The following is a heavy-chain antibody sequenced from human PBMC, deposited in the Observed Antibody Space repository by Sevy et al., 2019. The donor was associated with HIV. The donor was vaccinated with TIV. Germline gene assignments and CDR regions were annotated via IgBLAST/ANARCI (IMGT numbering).Heavy chain of an antibody. D-gene: IGHD1-26*01. Sequence: GGSLRLSCAASGFTFSPYWMTWVRRAPGKGLEWVANIRPDGSDKDYVDSVKGRFTISRDNAKNSLYLQMNSLRADDMAMYYCARGVGLDCWGQGALVTVSS. V-gene: IGHV3-7*01. CDR2: IRPDGSDK. CDR1: GFTFSPYW. CDR3: ARGVGLDC. J-gene: IGHJ4*02.